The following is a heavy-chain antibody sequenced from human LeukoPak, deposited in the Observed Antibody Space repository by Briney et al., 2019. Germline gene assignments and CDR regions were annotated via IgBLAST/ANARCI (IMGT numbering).Heavy chain of an antibody. CDR3: ARARGGSYYYNYMDV. V-gene: IGHV1-18*01. J-gene: IGHJ6*03. CDR1: GYTFTSYG. Sequence: ASVKVSCKASGYTFTSYGISWVRQAPGQGLEWMGWISAYNGNTNYAQKLQGRVTMTTDTSTSTAYMQLRSLRSDDTAVYYCARARGGSYYYNYMDVWGKGTTVTVSS. D-gene: IGHD3-16*01. CDR2: ISAYNGNT.